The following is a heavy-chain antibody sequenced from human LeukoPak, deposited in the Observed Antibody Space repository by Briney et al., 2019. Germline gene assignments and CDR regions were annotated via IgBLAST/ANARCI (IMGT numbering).Heavy chain of an antibody. J-gene: IGHJ5*02. CDR3: ARDGRGHWDTRIWYLGNWFDP. Sequence: GALVKVSCKASGGTFSSYAISWVRQAPGQGPEWMGWISTYSGNTHYAQELQGRVTLTTDTSTSTAYMDLRSLRSDDTAVYYCARDGRGHWDTRIWYLGNWFDPWGQGTLVTVSS. D-gene: IGHD6-13*01. CDR1: GGTFSSYA. CDR2: ISTYSGNT. V-gene: IGHV1-18*01.